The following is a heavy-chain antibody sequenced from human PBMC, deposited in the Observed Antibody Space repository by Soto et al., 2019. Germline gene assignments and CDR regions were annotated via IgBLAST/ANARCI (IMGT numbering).Heavy chain of an antibody. CDR3: ARLGASDTSLLRV. CDR2: IYYTGSA. J-gene: IGHJ4*02. D-gene: IGHD3-10*01. Sequence: QVQLQESGPGLVKPSETLSLTCTVSGGSLSNFYWSWIRQPPGQGLDWIGSIYYTGSANYNPSLKSRVTISVDTSKNQLSLKLSSVTAADTAVYYCARLGASDTSLLRVWGQGTLVTVSS. V-gene: IGHV4-59*08. CDR1: GGSLSNFY.